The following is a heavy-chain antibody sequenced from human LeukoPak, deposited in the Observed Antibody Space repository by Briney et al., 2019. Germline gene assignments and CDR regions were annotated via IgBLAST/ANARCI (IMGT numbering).Heavy chain of an antibody. CDR2: INPSGGST. CDR3: ATSLIRLLWFDP. Sequence: ASVKVSCKASGYTFTSYYMHWVRQAPGQGLEWMGIINPSGGSTSYAQKFQGRVTMTRDTSTSTVSMEMSSLRSEDTAVYYCATSLIRLLWFDPWGQGTLVTVSS. J-gene: IGHJ5*02. V-gene: IGHV1-46*01. D-gene: IGHD2-21*01. CDR1: GYTFTSYY.